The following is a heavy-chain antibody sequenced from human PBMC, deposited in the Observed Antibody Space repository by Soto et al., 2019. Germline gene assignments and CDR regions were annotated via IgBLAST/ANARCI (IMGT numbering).Heavy chain of an antibody. CDR3: ARESGDWPLNWFDP. D-gene: IGHD2-21*02. CDR2: ITSDGKSK. Sequence: GGSLRLSCAASGFNFSNHWMHWVRQRPAEGLVWVSRITSDGKSKAYAESVKGRFAISRDNAKNTLYLQMNGLTAEDTAVYYCARESGDWPLNWFDPWGQGTMVTV. J-gene: IGHJ5*02. V-gene: IGHV3-74*01. CDR1: GFNFSNHW.